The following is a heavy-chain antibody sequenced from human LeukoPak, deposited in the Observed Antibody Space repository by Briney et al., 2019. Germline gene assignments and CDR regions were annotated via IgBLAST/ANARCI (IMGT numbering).Heavy chain of an antibody. V-gene: IGHV3-21*01. CDR2: ISSSSSCI. Sequence: GGSLRLSCAASGFTFSSYSMNWVRQAPGKGLEWVSSISSSSSCIYYADSVKGRFTISRDNAKNSLYLQMNSLRAEDTAVYYCARDGPGNYVWGSYRLNFFDYWGQGTLVTVSS. CDR3: ARDGPGNYVWGSYRLNFFDY. J-gene: IGHJ4*02. D-gene: IGHD3-16*02. CDR1: GFTFSSYS.